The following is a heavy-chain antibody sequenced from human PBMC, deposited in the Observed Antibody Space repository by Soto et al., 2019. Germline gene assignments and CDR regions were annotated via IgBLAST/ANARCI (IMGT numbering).Heavy chain of an antibody. CDR3: AAHCSSTSCSDY. J-gene: IGHJ4*02. D-gene: IGHD2-2*01. CDR2: FYYSGSI. Sequence: QVQLQESGPGLVKPSQTLSLTCTVSDGSISSGDYYWSWIRQPPGKGLEWIGYFYYSGSIYYNPSLKSRVTISVDTSKNQFSLKLSSVTAADTAVYYCAAHCSSTSCSDYWGQGTLVTVSS. V-gene: IGHV4-30-4*01. CDR1: DGSISSGDYY.